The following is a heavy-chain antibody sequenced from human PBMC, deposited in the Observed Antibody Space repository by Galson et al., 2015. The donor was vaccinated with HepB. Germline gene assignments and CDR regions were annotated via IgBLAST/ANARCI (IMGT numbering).Heavy chain of an antibody. J-gene: IGHJ4*02. CDR1: GGTFSSYA. CDR2: IIPIFGTA. V-gene: IGHV1-69*13. Sequence: SVKVSCKASGGTFSSYAISWVRQAPGQGLEWMGGIIPIFGTANYAQKFQGRVTITADESTSTAYMELSSLRSEDTAVYYCERGNSSGYYPPEGFDYWGQGTLVTVSS. CDR3: ERGNSSGYYPPEGFDY. D-gene: IGHD3-22*01.